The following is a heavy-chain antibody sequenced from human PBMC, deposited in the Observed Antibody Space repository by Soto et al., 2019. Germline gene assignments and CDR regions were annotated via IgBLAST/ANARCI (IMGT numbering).Heavy chain of an antibody. V-gene: IGHV2-5*02. J-gene: IGHJ5*02. CDR2: IYWDDER. Sequence: SGPTLVNPTQTLTLTCTFSGFSLNTRGVGVGWIRQPPGKALEWLALIYWDDERRYSPSLKSRLTITKDTSKNQVVLTMTNMDPVDTATYYCAHRRNTYYDILTGYSKNWFDPWGQGTLVTVSS. CDR1: GFSLNTRGVG. CDR3: AHRRNTYYDILTGYSKNWFDP. D-gene: IGHD3-9*01.